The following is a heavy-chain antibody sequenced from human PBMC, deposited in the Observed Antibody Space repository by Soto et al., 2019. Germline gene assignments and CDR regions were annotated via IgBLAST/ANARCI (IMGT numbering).Heavy chain of an antibody. Sequence: PGGSLRLSCAASGFTFSDYYMTWIRQAPGKGLEWVSYIIGSGTTMYYADSVKGRFTISRDNAKNPLYLQMNSLRGEDTAVYYCARGNYGMDVWGQGTTVTVSS. CDR1: GFTFSDYY. J-gene: IGHJ6*02. V-gene: IGHV3-11*01. CDR2: IIGSGTTM. CDR3: ARGNYGMDV.